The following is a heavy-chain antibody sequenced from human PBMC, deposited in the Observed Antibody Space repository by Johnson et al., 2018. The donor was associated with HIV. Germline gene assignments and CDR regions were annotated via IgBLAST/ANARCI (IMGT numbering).Heavy chain of an antibody. CDR1: GFTFSDYY. Sequence: QVQLVESGGGLVKPGGSLRLSCAPSGFTFSDYYMSWMRQAPGQGLEWVSYISSSGSNIYKADSVKGRFTISRDNAKNSLYLQMNSLRAEDTAVYYCARDRWGLKDAFDIWGQGTKVTISS. V-gene: IGHV3-11*04. J-gene: IGHJ3*02. CDR3: ARDRWGLKDAFDI. D-gene: IGHD3-16*01. CDR2: ISSSGSNI.